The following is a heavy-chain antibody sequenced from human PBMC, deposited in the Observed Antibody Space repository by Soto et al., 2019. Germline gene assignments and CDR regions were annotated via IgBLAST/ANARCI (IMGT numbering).Heavy chain of an antibody. D-gene: IGHD3-10*01. CDR1: GGSISSSSYY. J-gene: IGHJ4*02. V-gene: IGHV4-39*07. CDR3: VLMVRGVGYFDY. Sequence: SETLSLTCTVSGGSISSSSYYWGWIRQPPGKGLEWIGEINHSGSTNYNPSLKSRVTISVDTSKNQFSLKLSSVTAADTAVYYCVLMVRGVGYFDYWGQGTLVTVSS. CDR2: INHSGST.